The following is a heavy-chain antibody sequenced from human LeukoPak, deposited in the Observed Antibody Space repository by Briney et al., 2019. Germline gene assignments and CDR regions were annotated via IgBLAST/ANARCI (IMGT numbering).Heavy chain of an antibody. D-gene: IGHD4-17*01. CDR2: IYSGGNT. J-gene: IGHJ4*02. CDR3: ARRAGEYSHPYDY. V-gene: IGHV3-53*01. Sequence: GGSLRLSCAASGFTFSSYGMHWVRQAPGKGLEWVSFIYSGGNTHYSDSVKGRFTISRDNSKNTLYLQMNSLRAEDTAVYYCARRAGEYSHPYDYWGQGTLVTVSS. CDR1: GFTFSSYG.